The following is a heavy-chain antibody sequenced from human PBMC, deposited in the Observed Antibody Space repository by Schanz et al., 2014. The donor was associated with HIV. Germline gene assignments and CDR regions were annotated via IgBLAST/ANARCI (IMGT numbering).Heavy chain of an antibody. Sequence: QVQLVQSGPEVKKPGASVKVSCKASGGTFNNYTVTWVRQAPGQGLEWMGGIIPSFDTTNYAQTFQGRVTITADKSTSTAYMELSSLRSDDTAVYYCAKTAVAATGPDSYYYYDMDVWGQGTTVTVSS. J-gene: IGHJ6*01. CDR1: GGTFNNYT. CDR3: AKTAVAATGPDSYYYYDMDV. CDR2: IIPSFDTT. V-gene: IGHV1-69*06. D-gene: IGHD6-13*01.